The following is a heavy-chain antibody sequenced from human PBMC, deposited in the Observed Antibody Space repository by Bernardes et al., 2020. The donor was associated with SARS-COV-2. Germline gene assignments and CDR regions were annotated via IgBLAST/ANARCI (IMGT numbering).Heavy chain of an antibody. CDR3: ARELPYDFLNAGAFDI. D-gene: IGHD3-9*01. V-gene: IGHV3-7*01. Sequence: GGSLRLSCAGSGFTFSSYWMTWVRQAPGKGLEWVANINQDGSEKYYVDSMKGRFTISRDNAKKSVYLQLNSLRAEDTALYYCARELPYDFLNAGAFDIWGQGTMVTVSS. CDR2: INQDGSEK. J-gene: IGHJ3*02. CDR1: GFTFSSYW.